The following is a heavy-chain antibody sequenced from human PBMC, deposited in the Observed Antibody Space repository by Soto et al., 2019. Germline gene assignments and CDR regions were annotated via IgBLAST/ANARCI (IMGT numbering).Heavy chain of an antibody. D-gene: IGHD1-1*01. V-gene: IGHV3-23*01. CDR1: GFICSSYD. CDR2: ILVGGST. CDR3: AKATATSGGAFEI. Sequence: GGSLRLSCAVSGFICSSYDMSWVRQAPGKGLEWVSTILVGGSTHYEDSVKGRFTISRDTSKNTVYLQMNSLTAGDTAFYYCAKATATSGGAFEIYGQGTMVTVS. J-gene: IGHJ3*02.